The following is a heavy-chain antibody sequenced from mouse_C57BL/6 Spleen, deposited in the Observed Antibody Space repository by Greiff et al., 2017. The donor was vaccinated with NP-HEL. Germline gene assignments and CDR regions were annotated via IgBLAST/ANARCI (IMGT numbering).Heavy chain of an antibody. CDR1: GYTFTSYG. D-gene: IGHD3-2*02. J-gene: IGHJ2*01. CDR2: IYPRSGNT. CDR3: ARIEGSGYVGMYYFDY. Sequence: VQLQQSGAELARPGASVKLSCKASGYTFTSYGISWVKQRTGQGLEWIGEIYPRSGNTYYNEKFKGKATLTADKSSSTAYMELRSLTSEDSAVYFWARIEGSGYVGMYYFDYWGQGTTLTVSS. V-gene: IGHV1-81*01.